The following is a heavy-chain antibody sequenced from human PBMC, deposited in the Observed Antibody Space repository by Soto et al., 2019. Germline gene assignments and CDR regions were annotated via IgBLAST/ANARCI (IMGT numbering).Heavy chain of an antibody. Sequence: EVQLLESGGGLVQPGGSLRLSCAASGFTFSSYAMSWVRQAPGKGLEWVSGISSSVGDTYYADSVKGRFTISRDNSKNTLYLQMNSLRAEDTAIYYWAKDVRPQWLGPGYFDNWGQGTLVTVSS. D-gene: IGHD6-19*01. CDR3: AKDVRPQWLGPGYFDN. V-gene: IGHV3-23*01. CDR2: ISSSVGDT. CDR1: GFTFSSYA. J-gene: IGHJ4*02.